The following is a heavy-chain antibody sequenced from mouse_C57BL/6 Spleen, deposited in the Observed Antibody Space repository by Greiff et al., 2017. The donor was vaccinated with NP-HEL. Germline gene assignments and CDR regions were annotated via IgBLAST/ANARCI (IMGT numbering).Heavy chain of an antibody. D-gene: IGHD2-13*01. CDR3: ARWSTMVRGYAMDY. CDR2: IYPGGGYT. CDR1: GYTFTNYW. J-gene: IGHJ4*01. V-gene: IGHV1-63*01. Sequence: VKLMESGAELVRPGTSVKMSCKASGYTFTNYWIGWAKQRPGHGLEWIGDIYPGGGYTNYNEKFKGKATLTADKSSSTAYMQFSSLTSEDSAIYYCARWSTMVRGYAMDYWGQGTSVTVSS.